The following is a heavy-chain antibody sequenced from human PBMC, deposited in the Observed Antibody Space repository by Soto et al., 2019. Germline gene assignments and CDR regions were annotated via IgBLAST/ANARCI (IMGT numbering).Heavy chain of an antibody. CDR3: ARDMGDYMSTYFDY. Sequence: PGGSLRLSCAASGFTFSSYSMNWVRQAPGKGLEWVSYISSSSSTIYYADSVKGRFTISRDNAKNSLYLQMNSLRAEDTAVYYCARDMGDYMSTYFDYWGQGTLVTVSS. D-gene: IGHD4-17*01. CDR1: GFTFSSYS. J-gene: IGHJ4*02. CDR2: ISSSSSTI. V-gene: IGHV3-48*01.